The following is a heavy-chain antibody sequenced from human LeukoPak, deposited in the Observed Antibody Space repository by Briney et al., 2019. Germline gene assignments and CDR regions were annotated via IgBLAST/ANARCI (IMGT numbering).Heavy chain of an antibody. D-gene: IGHD1-14*01. CDR2: INHSGST. Sequence: SETLSLTCAVYGGSFSGYYWSWIRQPPGKGLEWIGEINHSGSTNYNPSLKSRVTISVDTSKNQFSLKLSSVTAADTAVYYCARDRVSSRDAFDIWGQGTMVTVSS. CDR1: GGSFSGYY. CDR3: ARDRVSSRDAFDI. J-gene: IGHJ3*02. V-gene: IGHV4-34*01.